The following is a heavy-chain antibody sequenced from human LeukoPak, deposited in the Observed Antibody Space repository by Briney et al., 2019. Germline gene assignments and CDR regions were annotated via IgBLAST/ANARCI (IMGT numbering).Heavy chain of an antibody. J-gene: IGHJ4*02. CDR1: SGSINSYY. V-gene: IGHV4-4*07. Sequence: SETLSLTCTVSSGSINSYYWGWVRQPPGRGLEWIGRIYTTGTTHYNPSLKSRLPMSIDTSTNQFSLNLRSVTAADTAVYYCGRQGYTPSYYFLDFWSQGTLVAVS. D-gene: IGHD1-26*01. CDR3: GRQGYTPSYYFLDF. CDR2: IYTTGTT.